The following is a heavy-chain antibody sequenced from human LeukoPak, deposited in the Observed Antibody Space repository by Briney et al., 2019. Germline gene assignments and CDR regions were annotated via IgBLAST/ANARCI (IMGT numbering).Heavy chain of an antibody. CDR3: ARFAQDSSGYPYFDY. CDR2: INYTGST. CDR1: GESFVGYY. D-gene: IGHD3-22*01. V-gene: IGHV4-34*01. Sequence: NPSETLSLTCAVYGESFVGYYWSWIRQPPGKGLEWIGEINYTGSTNYNPSLKSRVTISVDKSKNQFSLKLSSVTAADTAVYYCARFAQDSSGYPYFDYWGQGTLVTVSS. J-gene: IGHJ4*02.